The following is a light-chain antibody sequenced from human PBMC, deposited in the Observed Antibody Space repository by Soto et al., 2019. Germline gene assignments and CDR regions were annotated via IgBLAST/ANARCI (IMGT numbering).Light chain of an antibody. Sequence: DIQMTQSPSTLSASVGDRVTITCRASRSISVWLAWYQQKPGKAPKLLIFDASSLESGVPSRFSGSGSGTDFTLTISCLQSEDFATYYCQQYYSYPRTFGQGTKVDIK. CDR1: RSISVW. CDR2: DAS. CDR3: QQYYSYPRT. V-gene: IGKV1-5*01. J-gene: IGKJ1*01.